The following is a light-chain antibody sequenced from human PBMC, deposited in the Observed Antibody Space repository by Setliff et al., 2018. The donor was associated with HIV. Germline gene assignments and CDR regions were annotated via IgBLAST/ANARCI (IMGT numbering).Light chain of an antibody. CDR2: DVS. Sequence: QSALAQPASVSGSPGQSITISCTGTSSDVGRYNYVSWYQQHPGKTPKLIIYDVSKWPSGVSNRFSASKSGNTASLTISGLQAVDEADYYCCSYTSISTYVFGTGTKGTVL. CDR1: SSDVGRYNY. CDR3: CSYTSISTYV. J-gene: IGLJ1*01. V-gene: IGLV2-14*03.